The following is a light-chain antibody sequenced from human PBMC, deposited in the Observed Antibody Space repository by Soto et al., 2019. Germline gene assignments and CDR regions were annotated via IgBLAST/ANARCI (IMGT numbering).Light chain of an antibody. CDR3: SSHTINSTLV. V-gene: IGLV2-14*01. J-gene: IGLJ1*01. CDR2: EVS. Sequence: QSVLTQPASVSGSPGQSITISCTGKSSDVGVFNYVSWYQYHPGKAPKLMVFEVSNRPSGVSHRFSGSKSGNTASLTISGLQTEDEADYYCSSHTINSTLVFGTGTKVTVL. CDR1: SSDVGVFNY.